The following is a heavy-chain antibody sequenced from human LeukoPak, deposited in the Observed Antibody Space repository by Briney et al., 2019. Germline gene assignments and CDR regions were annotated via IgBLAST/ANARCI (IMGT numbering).Heavy chain of an antibody. CDR3: AKDIVGATAQFFDY. Sequence: GGSLRLSCTTSGFTFGDFAMNWVRQAPGKGLEWVGFIKTQVYGGTTEYGASVKGRFTISRDDSRAIAYLQMNSLRAEDTAVYYCAKDIVGATAQFFDYWGQGTLVTVSS. V-gene: IGHV3-49*04. CDR1: GFTFGDFA. D-gene: IGHD1-26*01. J-gene: IGHJ4*02. CDR2: IKTQVYGGTT.